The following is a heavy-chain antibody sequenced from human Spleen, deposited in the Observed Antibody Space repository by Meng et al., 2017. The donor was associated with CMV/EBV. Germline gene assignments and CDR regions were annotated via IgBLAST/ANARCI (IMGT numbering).Heavy chain of an antibody. Sequence: SVKVSCKASGGTFSSYAIVWVRQAPGQGLEWVGGMIPSLGITNNAQKVRGRVTITADKSTNTAYMELSSLRSEDTAMYYCARGATVVTPHYFDYWGQGTLVTVSS. CDR1: GGTFSSYA. V-gene: IGHV1-69*10. CDR2: MIPSLGIT. J-gene: IGHJ4*02. CDR3: ARGATVVTPHYFDY. D-gene: IGHD1-26*01.